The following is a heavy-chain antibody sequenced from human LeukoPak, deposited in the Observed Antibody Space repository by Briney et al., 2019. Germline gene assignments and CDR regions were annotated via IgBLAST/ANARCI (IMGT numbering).Heavy chain of an antibody. CDR1: GFDFSSHW. V-gene: IGHV3-74*01. Sequence: GSLRLSCAASGFDFSSHWMHWVRHAPGPGLVWVSRIKGDGISTSYADSVKGRFTISRDIAKNTLYLQMNSLRAEDTGVYYCAKDHYWSIDYWGRGTLVTVSS. CDR2: IKGDGIST. CDR3: AKDHYWSIDY. J-gene: IGHJ4*02. D-gene: IGHD3-3*01.